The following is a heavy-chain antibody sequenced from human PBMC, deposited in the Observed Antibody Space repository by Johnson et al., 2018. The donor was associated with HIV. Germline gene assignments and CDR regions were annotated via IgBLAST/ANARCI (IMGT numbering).Heavy chain of an antibody. V-gene: IGHV3-49*04. Sequence: LVESGGGLVQPGRSLRLSCAASGFTFDDYAMHWVRQAPGKGLECVGFIRGKAYGGTIAYAASLKGRFTISRDDSKSIVYLQMNGLRTEDTAVYYCSREGVVTAGFDIWGQGTMVIVSS. D-gene: IGHD2-21*02. CDR1: GFTFDDYA. CDR2: IRGKAYGGTI. CDR3: SREGVVTAGFDI. J-gene: IGHJ3*02.